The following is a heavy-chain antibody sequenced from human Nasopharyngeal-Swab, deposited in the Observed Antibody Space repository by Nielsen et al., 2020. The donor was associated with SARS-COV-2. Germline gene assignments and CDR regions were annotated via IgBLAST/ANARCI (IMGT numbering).Heavy chain of an antibody. CDR2: IYYSGST. CDR3: ARERVTAKYFDY. J-gene: IGHJ4*02. Sequence: SETLSLTCTVSGGSISSSSYYWVWIRHPPGKGQEWIGSIYYSGSTYYNPSLKSRVTISVDTSKNQFSLKLSSLTAADTAVYYCARERVTAKYFDYWGQGTLVTVSS. D-gene: IGHD2-21*02. V-gene: IGHV4-39*07. CDR1: GGSISSSSYY.